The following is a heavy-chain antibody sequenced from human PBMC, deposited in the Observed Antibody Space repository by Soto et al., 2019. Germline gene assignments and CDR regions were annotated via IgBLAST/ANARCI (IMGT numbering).Heavy chain of an antibody. Sequence: SVKVSCKASGGTFNNYTISWLRQAPGQGLEWMGGIIPVFGTTNYEQKFQGRVTITADGSTSTAYMELSSLRSADTAVYYFARYCPYIFRRTHARNLYYYAMDLWGPGTTVTVSS. CDR2: IIPVFGTT. J-gene: IGHJ6*02. D-gene: IGHD1-1*01. CDR3: ARYCPYIFRRTHARNLYYYAMDL. V-gene: IGHV1-69*13. CDR1: GGTFNNYT.